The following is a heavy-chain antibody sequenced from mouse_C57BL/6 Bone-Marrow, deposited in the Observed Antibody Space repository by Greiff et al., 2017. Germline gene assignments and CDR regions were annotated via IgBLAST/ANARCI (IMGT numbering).Heavy chain of an antibody. D-gene: IGHD2-4*01. CDR3: TRHYDYEDWYFDV. CDR2: IDPETGGT. J-gene: IGHJ1*03. CDR1: GYTFTDYE. V-gene: IGHV1-15*01. Sequence: QVQLQQSGAELVRPGASVTLSCKASGYTFTDYEMHWVKQTPVHGLEWIGAIDPETGGTAYNQKFKGKAILTADKSSSTAYMELRSLTSEDSAVYYCTRHYDYEDWYFDVWGTGTTVTVSS.